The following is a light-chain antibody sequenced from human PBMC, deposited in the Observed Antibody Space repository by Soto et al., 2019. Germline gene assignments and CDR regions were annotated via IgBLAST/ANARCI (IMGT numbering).Light chain of an antibody. V-gene: IGKV1-16*01. Sequence: DIQMTQSPSSLSASVLHIVTITCQASQDITNYLKWFQQKPGKAPKLLIYDASSLESGVPSRFSGSGSGTEFTLTISSLQPDDFATYYCQQYNSYRTFGQGTKVDI. CDR2: DAS. CDR1: QDITNY. CDR3: QQYNSYRT. J-gene: IGKJ1*01.